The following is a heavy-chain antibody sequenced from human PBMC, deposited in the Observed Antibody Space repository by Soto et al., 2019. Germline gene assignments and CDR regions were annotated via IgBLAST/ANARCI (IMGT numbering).Heavy chain of an antibody. V-gene: IGHV4-34*01. Sequence: ASETLSLTCAVYGGSFSGYYWSWIRQPPGKGLEWIGEINHSGSTNYNPSLKSRVTISVDTSKNQFSLKLSSVTAADTAVYYCARGLSQIVVVIASNNWFDPWRQGTLVTVSS. J-gene: IGHJ5*02. CDR3: ARGLSQIVVVIASNNWFDP. CDR1: GGSFSGYY. CDR2: INHSGST. D-gene: IGHD2-21*01.